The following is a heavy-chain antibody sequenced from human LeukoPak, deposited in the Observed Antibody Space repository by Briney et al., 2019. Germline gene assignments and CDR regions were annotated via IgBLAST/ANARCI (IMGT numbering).Heavy chain of an antibody. Sequence: SETLSLTCTVSGGSISSGGYYWSWIRQHPGKGLEWIGFFYYSGITYYSPSLKSRVTISLDTSKNQFSLKLSSVTAADTAVYYCARTKNIVVVPAASLLFDYWGQGTLVTVSS. CDR2: FYYSGIT. D-gene: IGHD2-2*01. CDR3: ARTKNIVVVPAASLLFDY. V-gene: IGHV4-31*03. J-gene: IGHJ4*02. CDR1: GGSISSGGYY.